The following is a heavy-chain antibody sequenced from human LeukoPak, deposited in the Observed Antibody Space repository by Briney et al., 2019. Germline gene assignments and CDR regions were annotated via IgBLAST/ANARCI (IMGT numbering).Heavy chain of an antibody. CDR1: GGSISSYY. J-gene: IGHJ6*03. Sequence: SETLSLTCTVSGGSISSYYWSWIRQPPGKGLEWIGYIYYSGSTNYNPSLKSRVTISVDTSKNQFSLKLSSVTAADTAVYCCARGAPCSSSWYGYYYYYMDVWGKGTTVTISS. CDR3: ARGAPCSSSWYGYYYYYMDV. V-gene: IGHV4-59*01. D-gene: IGHD6-13*01. CDR2: IYYSGST.